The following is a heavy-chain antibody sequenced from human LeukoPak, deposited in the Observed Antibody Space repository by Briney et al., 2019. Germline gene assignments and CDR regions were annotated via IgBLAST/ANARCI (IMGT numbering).Heavy chain of an antibody. CDR1: GYTLTELS. Sequence: ASVKVSCKVSGYTLTELSMHWVRQAPGTGLEWLGGFDPEDGETIYAQNFQGRVTMTEDTSTDTAYMELSSLRSEDTAVYYCATSIMITFGGVIVPVSPLDYWGQGTLVTVSS. J-gene: IGHJ4*02. D-gene: IGHD3-16*02. V-gene: IGHV1-24*01. CDR3: ATSIMITFGGVIVPVSPLDY. CDR2: FDPEDGET.